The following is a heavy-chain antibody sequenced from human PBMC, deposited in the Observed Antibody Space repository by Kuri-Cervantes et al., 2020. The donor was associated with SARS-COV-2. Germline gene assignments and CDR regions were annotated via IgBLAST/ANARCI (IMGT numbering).Heavy chain of an antibody. CDR2: IYTSGST. Sequence: GSLRLSCTVSGGSISSYYWSWIRQPAGKGLEWIGRIYTSGSTNYNPSLKSRVTMSVDTSKNQFPLRLTSVTAADTAAYYCASRDADNISSDAFDIWGQGTMVTVSS. J-gene: IGHJ3*02. CDR3: ASRDADNISSDAFDI. D-gene: IGHD1-1*01. CDR1: GGSISSYY. V-gene: IGHV4-4*07.